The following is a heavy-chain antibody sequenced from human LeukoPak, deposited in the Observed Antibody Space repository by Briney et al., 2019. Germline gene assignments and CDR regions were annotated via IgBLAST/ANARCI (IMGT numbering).Heavy chain of an antibody. CDR3: ARTLRITISRSYMDV. D-gene: IGHD3-3*01. CDR2: INHSGST. CDR1: GGSFSGYY. V-gene: IGHV4-34*01. Sequence: SETLSLTCAVYGGSFSGYYGSWIRQPPGKGLEWIGEINHSGSTNYNPSLKSRVTISVDTSKNQFSLKLSSVTAADTAVYYCARTLRITISRSYMDVWGKGTTVTVSS. J-gene: IGHJ6*03.